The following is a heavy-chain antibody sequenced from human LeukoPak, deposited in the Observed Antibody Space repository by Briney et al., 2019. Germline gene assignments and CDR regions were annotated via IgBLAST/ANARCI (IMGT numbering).Heavy chain of an antibody. J-gene: IGHJ6*03. D-gene: IGHD6-13*01. Sequence: SETLSLTCTVSGDSISGYYWSWIRQPAGKGLEWIWRLNTSGSTNYNPSLKSRITLSSGTSRNQFSLKLSSVTAADTAVYYCARGGIAPPGYYYYYQMDVWSKGTTVTVSS. V-gene: IGHV4-4*07. CDR2: LNTSGST. CDR1: GDSISGYY. CDR3: ARGGIAPPGYYYYYQMDV.